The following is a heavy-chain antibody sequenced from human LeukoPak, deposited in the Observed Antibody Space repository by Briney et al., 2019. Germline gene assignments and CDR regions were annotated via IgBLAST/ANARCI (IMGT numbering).Heavy chain of an antibody. J-gene: IGHJ3*01. CDR1: RFTFSNYA. V-gene: IGHV3-30*04. CDR2: ISHDGSDS. Sequence: PGGSLRLSCAASRFTFSNYAMHWVRQAPGKGGEGVAVISHDGSDSYYADSGKGRFTSCGDNSKNTVSLQMHSLRADDTAVYYCATLWFGDLLLGDAFDVWGQGTMVTVSS. CDR3: ATLWFGDLLLGDAFDV. D-gene: IGHD3-10*01.